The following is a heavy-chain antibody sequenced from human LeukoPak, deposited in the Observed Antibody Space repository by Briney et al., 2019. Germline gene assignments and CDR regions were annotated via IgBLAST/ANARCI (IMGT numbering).Heavy chain of an antibody. CDR1: GFIFDDYG. Sequence: GGSLRLSCAASGFIFDDYGMSWVRQAPGKGLEWVSGINWNGGSTGYADSVKGRFTISRDNAKNSLYLQMNSLRAEDTALYYCARGHDSSGYYYTSAGYWGQGTLVTVSS. CDR2: INWNGGST. V-gene: IGHV3-20*04. J-gene: IGHJ4*02. D-gene: IGHD3-22*01. CDR3: ARGHDSSGYYYTSAGY.